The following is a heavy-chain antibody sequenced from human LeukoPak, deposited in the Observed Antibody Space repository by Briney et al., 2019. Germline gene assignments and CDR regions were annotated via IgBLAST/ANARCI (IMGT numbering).Heavy chain of an antibody. CDR1: GGSISSGGYC. D-gene: IGHD6-13*01. V-gene: IGHV4-31*03. CDR2: IYYSGST. CDR3: ARVIAAAGKVWFDP. Sequence: SETLSLTCTVSGGSISSGGYCWSWIRQHPGKGLEWIGYIYYSGSTYYNPSLKSRVTISVDTSKNQFSLKLSSVTAADTAVYYCARVIAAAGKVWFDPWGQGTLVTVSS. J-gene: IGHJ5*02.